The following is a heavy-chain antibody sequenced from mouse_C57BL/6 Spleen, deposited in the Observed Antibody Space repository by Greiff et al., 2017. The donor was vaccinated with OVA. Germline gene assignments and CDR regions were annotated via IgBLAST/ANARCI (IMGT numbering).Heavy chain of an antibody. J-gene: IGHJ4*01. D-gene: IGHD1-1*01. CDR3: ARGGYYYGSRENYAMDY. Sequence: EVQLQQSGPELVKPGASVKISCKASGYTFTDYYMNWVKQSHGKSLEWIGDINPNNGGTSYNQKFKGKATLTVDKSSSTAYMELRSLTSEDSAVYYCARGGYYYGSRENYAMDYWGQGTSVTVSS. CDR2: INPNNGGT. CDR1: GYTFTDYY. V-gene: IGHV1-26*01.